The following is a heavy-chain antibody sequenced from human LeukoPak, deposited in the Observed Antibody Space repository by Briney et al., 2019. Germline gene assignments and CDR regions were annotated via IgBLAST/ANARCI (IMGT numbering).Heavy chain of an antibody. J-gene: IGHJ5*02. CDR3: ARDGSGWVNWFDP. V-gene: IGHV1-3*01. Sequence: ASVKVSCKASGYTFTSYVIHWVRQAPGQRLEWMGWINAGSGNTQYSQKFQGRVTLTRDTSASTAYMELSSLRSEDTAFYYCARDGSGWVNWFDPWGQGTLVTVSS. CDR2: INAGSGNT. D-gene: IGHD6-19*01. CDR1: GYTFTSYV.